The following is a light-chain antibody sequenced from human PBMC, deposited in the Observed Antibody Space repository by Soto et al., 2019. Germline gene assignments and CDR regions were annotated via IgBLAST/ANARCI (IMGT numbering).Light chain of an antibody. CDR1: QSISSW. CDR3: QQYNSYSWT. J-gene: IGKJ1*01. CDR2: DVS. V-gene: IGKV1-5*01. Sequence: DIQMTQSPSTLSASVGDRVTITCRASQSISSWLYWYQQKPGKAPKLLIYDVSSLVSGVPARFSGSGSGTDFTLNISRVEADDFAAYYCQQYNSYSWTFGQGTKVDIK.